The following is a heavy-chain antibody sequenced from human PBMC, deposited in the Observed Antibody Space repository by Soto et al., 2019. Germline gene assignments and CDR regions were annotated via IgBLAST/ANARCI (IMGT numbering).Heavy chain of an antibody. D-gene: IGHD3-10*02. CDR3: ARDRNEQGDYVIDS. Sequence: QGQLVESGGGVAQPGRSLRLSCAASGFSFSTSAMHWFRQAPGKGPEWVAVLWSDGINEYYADSVKGRFIVSRDNSKNALYLQMSSLRAEDTAMYYFARDRNEQGDYVIDSWGQGTLVTVSS. J-gene: IGHJ5*01. V-gene: IGHV3-33*01. CDR1: GFSFSTSA. CDR2: LWSDGINE.